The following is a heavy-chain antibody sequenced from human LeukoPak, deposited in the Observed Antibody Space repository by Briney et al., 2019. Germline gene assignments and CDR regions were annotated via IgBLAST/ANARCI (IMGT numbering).Heavy chain of an antibody. D-gene: IGHD6-13*01. Sequence: GGSLRLSCAASGFTFSSYSMNWVRQAPGKGLEWVSYISSSSSTIYYADSVKGRFTISRDNAKNSLYLQMNSLRAEDTAVYYCARGRERYSSSWYGSGYWGQGTLVTVSS. J-gene: IGHJ4*02. CDR2: ISSSSSTI. CDR3: ARGRERYSSSWYGSGY. CDR1: GFTFSSYS. V-gene: IGHV3-48*04.